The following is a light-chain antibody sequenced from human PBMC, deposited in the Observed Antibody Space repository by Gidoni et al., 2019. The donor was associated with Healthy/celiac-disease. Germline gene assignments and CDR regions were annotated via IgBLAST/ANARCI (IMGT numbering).Light chain of an antibody. CDR2: GNS. CDR1: SSNIGAGYD. Sequence: QSVLTQPPSVSGAPGQRVPIACTGSSSNIGAGYDVHWYQPLPGTAPKLLIYGNSNRPSGVPDRFSGSKSGTSASLAITGLQAEDEADYYCQSYDSSLSGSWVFGTGTKVTVL. J-gene: IGLJ1*01. CDR3: QSYDSSLSGSWV. V-gene: IGLV1-40*01.